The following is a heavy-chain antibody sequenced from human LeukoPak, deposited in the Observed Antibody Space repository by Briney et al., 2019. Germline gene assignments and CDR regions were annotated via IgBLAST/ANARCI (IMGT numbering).Heavy chain of an antibody. CDR2: INPNSGGT. V-gene: IGHV1-2*02. CDR3: ATSGFSTGIAAAGTLL. J-gene: IGHJ4*02. Sequence: ASVKVSCKASGYTFTGYYMHWVRQAPGQELEWMGWINPNSGGTNYAQKFQGRVTMTRDTSISTAYMELSRLRSDDTAVYYCATSGFSTGIAAAGTLLWGQGTLVTVSS. CDR1: GYTFTGYY. D-gene: IGHD6-13*01.